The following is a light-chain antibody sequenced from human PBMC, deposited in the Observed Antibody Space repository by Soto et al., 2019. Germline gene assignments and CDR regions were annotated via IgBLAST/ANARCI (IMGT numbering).Light chain of an antibody. CDR2: GAS. J-gene: IGKJ2*01. Sequence: GDRVTITCWASPAIASFLAWYQQKPGTAPKLLIYGASTLQSGVPSRFSGSGSGTDFTLTISSLQPEDFATYYCQQSYSTPQTFGQGTKVDIK. CDR3: QQSYSTPQT. CDR1: PAIASF. V-gene: IGKV1-39*01.